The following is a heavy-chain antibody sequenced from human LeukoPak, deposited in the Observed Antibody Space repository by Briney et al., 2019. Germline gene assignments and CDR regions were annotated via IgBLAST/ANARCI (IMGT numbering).Heavy chain of an antibody. J-gene: IGHJ5*02. CDR3: ARVYDDYVWGSYRTLYNWFDP. D-gene: IGHD3-16*02. CDR1: GGSFSGYY. Sequence: PSETLSLTCAVYGGSFSGYYWSWIRQPPGKGLEWIGEINHSGSTNYNPSLKSRVTISVDTSKNQFSLKLSSVTAADTAVYYCARVYDDYVWGSYRTLYNWFDPWGQGTLVTVSP. V-gene: IGHV4-34*01. CDR2: INHSGST.